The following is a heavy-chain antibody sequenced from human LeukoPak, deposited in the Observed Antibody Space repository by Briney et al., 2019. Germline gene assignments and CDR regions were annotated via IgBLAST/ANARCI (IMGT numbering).Heavy chain of an antibody. CDR2: IFYSGTT. J-gene: IGHJ5*02. CDR1: GGSFSGYY. CDR3: ARGRGFDP. Sequence: SETLSLTCAVYGGSFSGYYWSWIRQPPGKGLEWIGFIFYSGTTNYNPSLKSRVTISVDTSKNQFSLKLSSVTAADTAVYYCARGRGFDPWGQGTLVTVSS. V-gene: IGHV4-59*12.